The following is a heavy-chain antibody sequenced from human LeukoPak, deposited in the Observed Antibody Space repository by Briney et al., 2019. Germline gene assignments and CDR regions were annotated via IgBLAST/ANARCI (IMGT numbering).Heavy chain of an antibody. D-gene: IGHD3-22*01. CDR1: GGSISSYY. CDR3: ARGSGYNDSSGYYYVATPFDY. J-gene: IGHJ4*02. Sequence: PSETLSLTCTVSGGSISSYYWSWIRQPAGKGLEWIGRIYTSGSTNYNPSLKSRVTMSVDTSKNQFSLKLSSVTAADTAVYYCARGSGYNDSSGYYYVATPFDYWGQGTLVTVSS. CDR2: IYTSGST. V-gene: IGHV4-4*07.